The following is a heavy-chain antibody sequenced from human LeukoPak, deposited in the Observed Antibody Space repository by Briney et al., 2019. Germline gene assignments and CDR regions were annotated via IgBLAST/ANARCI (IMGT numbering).Heavy chain of an antibody. J-gene: IGHJ4*02. Sequence: PGGPLRLSCAASGFTFSDYYMSWIRQAPGKGLEWVSYISSSGNIIYYADSVKGRFTISRDNAKNSLYLQMNSLRAEDTAVYYCARRRYNWNAIDYWGQGTLVTVSS. CDR2: ISSSGNII. V-gene: IGHV3-11*01. D-gene: IGHD1-20*01. CDR1: GFTFSDYY. CDR3: ARRRYNWNAIDY.